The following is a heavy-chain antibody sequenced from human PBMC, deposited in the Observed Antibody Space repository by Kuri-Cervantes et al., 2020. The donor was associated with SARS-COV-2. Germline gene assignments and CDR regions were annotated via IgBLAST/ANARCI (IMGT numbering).Heavy chain of an antibody. D-gene: IGHD6-6*01. CDR1: GFTFSSYA. J-gene: IGHJ4*02. CDR2: ISYDGSNK. Sequence: GGSLRLSCAASGFTFSSYAMHWVRQAPGKGLEWVAVISYDGSNKYYADSVKGRFTISRDNSKNTLYLQMNSLRAEDTAVYYCARDPRYSSSWLDYWGQGTLVTVSS. V-gene: IGHV3-30-3*01. CDR3: ARDPRYSSSWLDY.